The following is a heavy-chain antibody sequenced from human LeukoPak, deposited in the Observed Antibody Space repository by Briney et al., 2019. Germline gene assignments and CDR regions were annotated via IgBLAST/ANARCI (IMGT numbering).Heavy chain of an antibody. V-gene: IGHV4-59*08. CDR2: IFYSGTT. Sequence: SETLSLTCTVSGGSINSYYWSWIRQSPGKGLEWIGYIFYSGTTNYNPSLKSRVTISANTSKNQFSLKLSSVTAADTAVYYCAKITPPPPPGGGLGRQWLAACDMWGQGTMLTVSS. CDR1: GGSINSYY. CDR3: AKITPPPPPGGGLGRQWLAACDM. D-gene: IGHD6-19*01. J-gene: IGHJ3*02.